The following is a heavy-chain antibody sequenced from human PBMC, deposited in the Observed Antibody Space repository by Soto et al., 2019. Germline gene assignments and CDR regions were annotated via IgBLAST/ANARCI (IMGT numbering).Heavy chain of an antibody. CDR2: ISSSSTI. V-gene: IGHV3-48*02. J-gene: IGHJ5*02. CDR1: GFTFSSYS. CDR3: ARGYDILTGDWFDP. D-gene: IGHD3-9*01. Sequence: EVQLVESGGGLVQPGGSLRLSCAASGFTFSSYSMNWVRQAPGKGLEWVSYISSSSTIYYADSVKGRFTISRDNAKNSLYLQMNSLRDEDTAVYYCARGYDILTGDWFDPWGQGTLVTVSS.